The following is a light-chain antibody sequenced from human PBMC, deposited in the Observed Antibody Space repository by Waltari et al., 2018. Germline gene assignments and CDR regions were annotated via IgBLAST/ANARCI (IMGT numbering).Light chain of an antibody. J-gene: IGLJ2*01. V-gene: IGLV2-11*01. CDR2: DVR. CDR3: SSYAGSNTHVL. CDR1: SSDVGTYNY. Sequence: SALTQPRSVSGSPGQSVTISCTGTSSDVGTYNYVSWYRHFPGKAPILLIYDVRSRPSPVPPRFSGSKSGNTASLTISWLQTDDEADYYCSSYAGSNTHVLFGGGTKLTVL.